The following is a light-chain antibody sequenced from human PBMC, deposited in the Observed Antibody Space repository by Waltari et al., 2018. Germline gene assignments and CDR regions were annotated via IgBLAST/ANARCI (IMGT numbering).Light chain of an antibody. Sequence: QSALTQPASVSGSPGQSITISCTGTSSDVGGYNYVPWYQTHPAKAPKLMIYDVSKRPSGVSNRFSGSKSGNTASLTISGLQAEDEADYYCSSYTSSSPSVVFGGGTKLTVL. J-gene: IGLJ2*01. CDR3: SSYTSSSPSVV. CDR2: DVS. V-gene: IGLV2-14*03. CDR1: SSDVGGYNY.